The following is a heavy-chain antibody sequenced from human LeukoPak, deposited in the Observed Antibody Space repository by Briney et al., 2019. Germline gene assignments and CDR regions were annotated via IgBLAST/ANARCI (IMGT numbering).Heavy chain of an antibody. J-gene: IGHJ3*02. CDR3: AKALTSGWYLDAFNI. D-gene: IGHD6-19*01. CDR1: GFTFSSCG. V-gene: IGHV3-30*18. Sequence: GRSLRLSCAASGFTFSSCGMHWVRQAPGKGLEWVAVISYDGSNKYYADSVKGRFTISRDNSKNTLFLEMNSLRAEDTAVYYCAKALTSGWYLDAFNIWGQGTMVTVSS. CDR2: ISYDGSNK.